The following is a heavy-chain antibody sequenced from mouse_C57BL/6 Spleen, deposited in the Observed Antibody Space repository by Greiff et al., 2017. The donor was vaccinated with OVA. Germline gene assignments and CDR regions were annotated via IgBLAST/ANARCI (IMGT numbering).Heavy chain of an antibody. Sequence: EVQLQQSGPELVKPGASVKISCKASGYSFTGYYMNWVKQSPEKSLEWIGEINPSTGGTTYNQKFKAKATLTVDKSSSTAYMQLKSLTSEDSAVYYCAKGGYYYGSSYSCAYWGKGTLVTVSA. J-gene: IGHJ3*01. V-gene: IGHV1-42*01. CDR3: AKGGYYYGSSYSCAY. D-gene: IGHD1-1*01. CDR1: GYSFTGYY. CDR2: INPSTGGT.